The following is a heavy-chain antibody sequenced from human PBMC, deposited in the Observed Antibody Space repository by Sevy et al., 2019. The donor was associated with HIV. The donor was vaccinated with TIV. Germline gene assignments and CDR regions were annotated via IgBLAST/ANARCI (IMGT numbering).Heavy chain of an antibody. D-gene: IGHD2-2*01. CDR3: ARAGCSRPHDY. V-gene: IGHV3-23*01. J-gene: IGHJ4*02. CDR1: GFAFHDYS. Sequence: WGSLRLSCAASGFAFHDYSMSWIRQAPGKGLEWVATLSFGCGKINYADSVKGRFTISRDNSKNSFYLQMDNLRVEDTALYYCARAGCSRPHDYWGQGTRVTVSS. CDR2: LSFGCGKI.